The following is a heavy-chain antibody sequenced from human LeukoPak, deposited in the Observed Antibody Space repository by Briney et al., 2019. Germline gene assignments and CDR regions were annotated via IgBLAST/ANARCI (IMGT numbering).Heavy chain of an antibody. CDR3: ASPNSNPSRTRRVTITVDTSKIQYSLKLRSMTAADTAVHYCARISSRNRYHERGAFDG. Sequence: SETLCLTCTHPGGSISSYYSSCIRQPPGKGLEWIGQIYYSGSTNYNPSLQSRVALPVDASMKQSSRIRRSVASAARTRSYIASPNSNPSRTRRVTITVDTSKIQYSLKLRSMTAADTAVHYCARISSRNRYHERGAFDGGDQATMVTVPS. CDR2: IYYSGST. D-gene: IGHD2-15*01. J-gene: IGHJ3*01. CDR1: GGSISSYY. V-gene: IGHV4-59*01.